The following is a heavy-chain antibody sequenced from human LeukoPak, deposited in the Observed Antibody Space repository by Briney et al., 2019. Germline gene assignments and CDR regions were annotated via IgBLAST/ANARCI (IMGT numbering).Heavy chain of an antibody. Sequence: PGGSLRLSCAASGFTVITNYMSWVRQAPGKGLEWVSAISGSGGSTYYADSVKGRFTISRDNSKNTLYLQMNSLRAEDTAVYYCAKAPAFRTGYWGQGTLVTVSS. CDR2: ISGSGGST. CDR1: GFTVITNY. V-gene: IGHV3-23*01. CDR3: AKAPAFRTGY. J-gene: IGHJ4*02.